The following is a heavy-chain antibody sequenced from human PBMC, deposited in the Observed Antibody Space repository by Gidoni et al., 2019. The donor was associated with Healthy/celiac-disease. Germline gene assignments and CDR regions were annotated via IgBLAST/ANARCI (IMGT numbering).Heavy chain of an antibody. V-gene: IGHV3-7*01. D-gene: IGHD3-22*01. CDR1: GFPFSSYW. CDR3: ASEYYYDSSGYYY. J-gene: IGHJ4*02. Sequence: EVQLVESGGGLVQPGGSLRLSCAASGFPFSSYWMSWVRQAPGKGLEWVANIKQDGSEKYYVDSVKGRFTTSRDNAKNSLYLQMNSLRAEDTAVYYCASEYYYDSSGYYYWGQGTLVTVSS. CDR2: IKQDGSEK.